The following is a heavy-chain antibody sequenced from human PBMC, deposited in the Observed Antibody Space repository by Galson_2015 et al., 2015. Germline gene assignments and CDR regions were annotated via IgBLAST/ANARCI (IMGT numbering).Heavy chain of an antibody. CDR1: GGTFSSYA. D-gene: IGHD3-10*01. CDR3: ARVLYYYGSGSESSFDY. V-gene: IGHV1-69*13. J-gene: IGHJ4*02. CDR2: IIPIFGTA. Sequence: SVKVSCKASGGTFSSYAISWVRQAPGQGLEWMGGIIPIFGTANYAQKFQGRVTITADESTSTAYMELSSLRSEDTAVYYCARVLYYYGSGSESSFDYWGQGTLVTVSS.